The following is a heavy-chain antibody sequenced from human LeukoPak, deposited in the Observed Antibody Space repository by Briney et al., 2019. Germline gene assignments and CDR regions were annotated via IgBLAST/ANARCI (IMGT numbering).Heavy chain of an antibody. Sequence: SETLSLTCTVSGGSISSSSYYWGWIRQPPGKGLEWIGSINHSGSTYFNPSLKSRVTISVDTSRNQFSLMLSSVTAADTAVYFCARDITLIGVFITTPYYFDYWGQGTLVTVSS. V-gene: IGHV4-39*02. CDR2: INHSGST. D-gene: IGHD3-22*01. CDR3: ARDITLIGVFITTPYYFDY. CDR1: GGSISSSSYY. J-gene: IGHJ4*02.